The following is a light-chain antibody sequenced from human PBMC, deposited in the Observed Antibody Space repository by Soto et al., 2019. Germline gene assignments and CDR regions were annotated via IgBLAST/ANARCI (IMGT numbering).Light chain of an antibody. V-gene: IGKV1-12*01. Sequence: DIQMTQSPTSVSASVGDRVTITCRATEGISSWLAWYQQKPGKAPKLLIYAASRLQSGVPSRFSGSLSGTDFTLTISSLQPEDFATYYCQQANSLPRTWTFGQGTKVEIK. J-gene: IGKJ1*01. CDR1: EGISSW. CDR2: AAS. CDR3: QQANSLPRTWT.